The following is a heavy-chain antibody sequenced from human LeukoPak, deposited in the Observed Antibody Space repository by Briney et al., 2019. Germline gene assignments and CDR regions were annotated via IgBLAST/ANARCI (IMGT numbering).Heavy chain of an antibody. CDR1: GYFIRSGFY. J-gene: IGHJ4*02. CDR3: AKDPPQVAGTGDY. Sequence: LSLTCTVSGYFIRSGFYWGWIRQPPGKGLEWLSYISSSGSTIYYADSVKGRFTISRDNAKNSLYLQMNSLRAEDTAVYYCAKDPPQVAGTGDYWGQGTLVTVSS. D-gene: IGHD6-19*01. CDR2: ISSSGSTI. V-gene: IGHV3-11*04.